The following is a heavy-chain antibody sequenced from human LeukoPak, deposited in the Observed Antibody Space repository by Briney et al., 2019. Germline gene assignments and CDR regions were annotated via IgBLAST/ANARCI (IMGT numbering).Heavy chain of an antibody. CDR2: INPNSGGT. CDR1: GYTFTGYY. V-gene: IGHV1-2*02. Sequence: VASVKVSCKASGYTFTGYYMHWVRQAPGQGLEWMGWINPNSGGTNYAQTFQGRVTMTRDTSISTAYMELSRLRSDDTAVYYCARTILYDSSGYSLGYWGQGTLVAVSS. D-gene: IGHD3-22*01. CDR3: ARTILYDSSGYSLGY. J-gene: IGHJ4*02.